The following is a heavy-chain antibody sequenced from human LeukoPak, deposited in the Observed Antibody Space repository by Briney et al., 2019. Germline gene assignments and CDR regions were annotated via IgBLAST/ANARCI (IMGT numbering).Heavy chain of an antibody. CDR3: ARDLRRCSSTSCYGY. CDR1: GFTFSSYS. D-gene: IGHD2-2*01. V-gene: IGHV3-21*01. CDR2: VSSSSSYI. Sequence: GGSLRLSCAASGFTFSSYSMNWVRQAPGKGLEWVSSVSSSSSYIYYADSVKGRFTISRDNAKNSLYLQMNSLRAEDTAVYYCARDLRRCSSTSCYGYWGQGTLVTVSS. J-gene: IGHJ4*02.